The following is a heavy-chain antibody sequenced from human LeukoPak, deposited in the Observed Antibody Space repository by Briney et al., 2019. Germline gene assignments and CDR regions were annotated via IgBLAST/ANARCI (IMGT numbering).Heavy chain of an antibody. CDR1: GYSFTSYV. V-gene: IGHV1-3*01. CDR3: AREDGPIEY. Sequence: ASVKVSCTAAGYSFTSYVMQWVRQAPGQRLEWMGWINAGNGDTKYSQKFQGRVTITRDTSASTAYMELSSLRPEDTAMYYCAREDGPIEYWGQGTLVTVSS. CDR2: INAGNGDT. J-gene: IGHJ4*02. D-gene: IGHD5-24*01.